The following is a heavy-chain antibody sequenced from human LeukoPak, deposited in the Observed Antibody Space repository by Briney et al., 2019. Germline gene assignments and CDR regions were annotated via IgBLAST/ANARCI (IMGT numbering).Heavy chain of an antibody. D-gene: IGHD3-22*01. CDR2: VHHTGKT. CDR1: GYSISSCYY. J-gene: IGHJ4*02. CDR3: ARDGGGYYASSVYPWDY. V-gene: IGHV4-38-2*02. Sequence: PSETLSLTCAVSGYSISSCYYWGWLRHPPGKGLEWIGNVHHTGKTDYNPTLKSRVTILVDTSKNQSSLRLSSVTAADTAVYYCARDGGGYYASSVYPWDYWGRGTLVTVSS.